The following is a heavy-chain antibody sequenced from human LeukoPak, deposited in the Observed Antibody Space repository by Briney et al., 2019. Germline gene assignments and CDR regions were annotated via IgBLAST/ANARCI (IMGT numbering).Heavy chain of an antibody. CDR3: ARETYLDTGGLDY. CDR2: IITTGNYM. V-gene: IGHV3-21*01. Sequence: GGSLRLSCAASGFTFSSYGMHWVRQAPGKGLEWVASIITTGNYMYYADSVKGRFTISRDNAKNSLYLQMNSLRAEDTAFYYCARETYLDTGGLDYWGQGSLVTVSS. D-gene: IGHD2-8*02. CDR1: GFTFSSYG. J-gene: IGHJ4*02.